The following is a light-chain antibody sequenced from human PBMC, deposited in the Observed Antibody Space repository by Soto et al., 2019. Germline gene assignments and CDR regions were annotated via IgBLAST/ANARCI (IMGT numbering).Light chain of an antibody. CDR2: DAS. J-gene: IGKJ1*01. CDR3: QQYDSYPWT. CDR1: ESIRTW. Sequence: DIQMTQSPSTLSASIGDRVTITCRASESIRTWLAWYQHKPGKAPKFLIYDASSLESGVPSRFSGSGSGTEFTLTIRNMQTDDFANYYCQQYDSYPWTFGQGTKVDIK. V-gene: IGKV1-5*01.